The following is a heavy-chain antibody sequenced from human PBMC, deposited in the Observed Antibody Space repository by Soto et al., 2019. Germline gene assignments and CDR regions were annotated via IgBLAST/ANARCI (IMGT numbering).Heavy chain of an antibody. D-gene: IGHD3-9*01. CDR2: ISTFNGKT. Sequence: QIQLVQSGGDVKTPGASVKVSCTTSRYTFTSHGIAWVRQAPGQGLEWMGWISTFNGKTDYAQKFLGRVTMTADTITSTVHMELRSLRSDDTAVYYCARLLTEGATFREDAFDLWGPGTKVTVSS. J-gene: IGHJ3*01. CDR1: RYTFTSHG. V-gene: IGHV1-18*01. CDR3: ARLLTEGATFREDAFDL.